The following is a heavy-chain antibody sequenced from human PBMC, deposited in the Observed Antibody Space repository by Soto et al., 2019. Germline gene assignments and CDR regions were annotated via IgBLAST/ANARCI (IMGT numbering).Heavy chain of an antibody. Sequence: ASVKVSCKASGYTFTSYGINGVRQATGQGLEWMGWMNPNSGNTGYAQKFQGRVTMTRNTSTSTAYMELSSLRSEDTAVYYCARAHYYDSSGYYPNFDYWGQGTLVTVSS. CDR2: MNPNSGNT. V-gene: IGHV1-8*02. J-gene: IGHJ4*02. D-gene: IGHD3-22*01. CDR1: GYTFTSYG. CDR3: ARAHYYDSSGYYPNFDY.